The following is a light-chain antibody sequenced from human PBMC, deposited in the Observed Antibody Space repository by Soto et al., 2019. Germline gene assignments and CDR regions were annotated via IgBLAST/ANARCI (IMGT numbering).Light chain of an antibody. J-gene: IGKJ3*01. CDR2: DAS. CDR1: QSVGSY. V-gene: IGKV3-11*01. Sequence: EIVLTQSPATLSLSPGERATLSCRASQSVGSYLAWYQQKPGQAPRLLIYDASNRATGIPGRFSGSGSGTDFTLTISSLGPEDFAVYYCQQRSNWPLTFGPGTKVDL. CDR3: QQRSNWPLT.